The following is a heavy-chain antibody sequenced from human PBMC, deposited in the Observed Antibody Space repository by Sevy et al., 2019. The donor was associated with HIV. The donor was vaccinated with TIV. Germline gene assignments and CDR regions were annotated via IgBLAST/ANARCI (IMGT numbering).Heavy chain of an antibody. CDR1: GYTFITYY. CDR2: IDPSGST. CDR3: ARDRDLSGSYLEYYYYAMDV. Sequence: ASVKVSCKASGYTFITYYVHWVRQAPGQGLEWMGLIDPSGSTRYAQKFQGRVSMTWDTSTTTVYMELSSLTSEDTAVYYCARDRDLSGSYLEYYYYAMDVWGQGTTVTVSS. D-gene: IGHD1-26*01. V-gene: IGHV1-46*01. J-gene: IGHJ6*02.